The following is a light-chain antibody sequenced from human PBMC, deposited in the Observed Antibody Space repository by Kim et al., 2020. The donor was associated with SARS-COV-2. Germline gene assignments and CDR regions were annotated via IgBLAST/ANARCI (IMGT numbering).Light chain of an antibody. J-gene: IGKJ1*01. Sequence: APEERAAHYCRASQSVSSGCLAWYQQKPGRAPRLRIYGASSGATGIPDRFSSSESGTDFTLTISRLEPEDFAVYYCQQYGSSLPRFGQGTEL. CDR2: GAS. CDR3: QQYGSSLPR. CDR1: QSVSSGC. V-gene: IGKV3-20*01.